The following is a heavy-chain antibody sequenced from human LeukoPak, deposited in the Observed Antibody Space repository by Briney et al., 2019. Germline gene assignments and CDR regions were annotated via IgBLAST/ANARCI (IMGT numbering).Heavy chain of an antibody. CDR1: GGSISSYY. J-gene: IGHJ3*02. Sequence: SETLSLTCTVSGGSISSYYWSWIRQPPGKGLEWIGYIYYSGSTNYNPSLKSRVTISVDTSKNQFSLKLSSVTAADTAVYYCARVGVTAAAFDIWGQGTMVTVSS. CDR2: IYYSGST. D-gene: IGHD2-21*02. V-gene: IGHV4-59*08. CDR3: ARVGVTAAAFDI.